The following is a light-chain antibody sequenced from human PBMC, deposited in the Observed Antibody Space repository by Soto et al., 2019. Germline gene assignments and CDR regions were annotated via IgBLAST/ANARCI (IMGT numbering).Light chain of an antibody. Sequence: DIQMTQSPSSRSACVGRRFTITCQASQSISRYLAWYQQKQGKAPKIMIYDASSLESGVPSRFSGSGSGTEGTITISSLKKDGGSTYYCQQSNSYSRTFGQGTKVDIK. V-gene: IGKV1-5*01. J-gene: IGKJ1*01. CDR1: QSISRY. CDR3: QQSNSYSRT. CDR2: DAS.